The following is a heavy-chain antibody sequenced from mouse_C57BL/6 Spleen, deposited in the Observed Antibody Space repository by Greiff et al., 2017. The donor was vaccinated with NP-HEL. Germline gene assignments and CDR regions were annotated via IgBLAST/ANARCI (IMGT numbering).Heavy chain of an antibody. CDR3: ARDGSRFAY. V-gene: IGHV5-4*01. D-gene: IGHD2-2*01. CDR2: ISDGGSYT. CDR1: GFTFSSYA. J-gene: IGHJ3*01. Sequence: EVMLVESGGGLVKPGGSLKLSCAASGFTFSSYAMSWVRQTPEKRLEWVATISDGGSYTYYPDNVKGRFTISRDSAKNNLYLQMSHLKSEDTAMYYCARDGSRFAYWGQGTLVTVSA.